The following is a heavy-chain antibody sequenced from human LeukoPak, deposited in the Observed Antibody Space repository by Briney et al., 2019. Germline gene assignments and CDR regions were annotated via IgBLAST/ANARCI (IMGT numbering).Heavy chain of an antibody. V-gene: IGHV4-61*02. D-gene: IGHD1-1*01. J-gene: IGHJ4*02. Sequence: SETLSLTCAVSGGSISSGSYYWSWIRQPAGKGLEWIGRIYTSGSTNYNPSLKSRVTMSVDTSKNQFSLKLSSVTAADTAVYYCAREYRTGTTVGFDYWGQGTLVTVSS. CDR3: AREYRTGTTVGFDY. CDR2: IYTSGST. CDR1: GGSISSGSYY.